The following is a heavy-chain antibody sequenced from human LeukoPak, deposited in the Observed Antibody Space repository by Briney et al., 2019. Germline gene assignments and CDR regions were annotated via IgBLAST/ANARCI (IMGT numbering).Heavy chain of an antibody. CDR3: ARGYCSGGSCYSDWFDP. J-gene: IGHJ5*02. CDR1: GLTGSSNY. D-gene: IGHD2-15*01. Sequence: PGGSLRLSCAASGLTGSSNYMTWVRQAPGKGLEWVSLIYSGGSTYYTDSVKGRFTISRDNSKNTVYLQMNSLRAEDTAVYYCARGYCSGGSCYSDWFDPWGRGTLVTVSS. CDR2: IYSGGST. V-gene: IGHV3-53*01.